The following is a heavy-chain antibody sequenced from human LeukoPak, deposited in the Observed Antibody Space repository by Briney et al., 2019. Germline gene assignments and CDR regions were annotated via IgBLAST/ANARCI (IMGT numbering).Heavy chain of an antibody. V-gene: IGHV4-34*01. CDR1: GGSFSGYY. Sequence: SETLSLTCAVYGGSFSGYYWSWIRQPPGKGLEWIGEINHSGSTNYNPSLKSRVTISVDTSKNQFSLKLSSVTAADTAVYYCARDRRWGQQLVGQLDHWGQGTLVTVSS. D-gene: IGHD6-13*01. CDR3: ARDRRWGQQLVGQLDH. J-gene: IGHJ4*02. CDR2: INHSGST.